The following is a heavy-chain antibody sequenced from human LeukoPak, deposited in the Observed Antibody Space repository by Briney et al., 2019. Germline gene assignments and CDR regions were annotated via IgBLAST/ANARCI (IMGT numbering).Heavy chain of an antibody. D-gene: IGHD1-7*01. CDR2: INPYSGGT. Sequence: ASVKVSCKASVYTFIGYYIHWVRQAPGQGLEWMGWINPYSGGTNYAQTFQGRVTMTRDTSISTAYMELIALRSDDTAVYYCARDRTLNSDAFDIWGQGTMVTVSS. J-gene: IGHJ3*02. V-gene: IGHV1-2*02. CDR1: VYTFIGYY. CDR3: ARDRTLNSDAFDI.